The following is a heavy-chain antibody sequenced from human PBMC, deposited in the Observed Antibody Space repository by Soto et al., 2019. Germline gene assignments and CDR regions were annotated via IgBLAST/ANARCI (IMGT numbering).Heavy chain of an antibody. V-gene: IGHV4-59*01. D-gene: IGHD3-9*01. CDR3: ARALILTGYYIHDAFDI. J-gene: IGHJ3*02. Sequence: PSETLSLTCTVSGGSISSYYWSWIRQPPWKGLEWIGYIYYSGSTNYNPSLKSRVTISVDTSKNQFSLKLSSVTAADTAVYYCARALILTGYYIHDAFDIWGQGTMVTVSS. CDR1: GGSISSYY. CDR2: IYYSGST.